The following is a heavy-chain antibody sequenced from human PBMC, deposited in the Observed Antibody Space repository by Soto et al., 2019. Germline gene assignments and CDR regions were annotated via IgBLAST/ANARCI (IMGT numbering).Heavy chain of an antibody. CDR2: IYYSGST. CDR1: GGSISSYY. CDR3: ARRDCSGGSCSFDY. J-gene: IGHJ4*02. D-gene: IGHD2-15*01. V-gene: IGHV4-59*08. Sequence: SETLSLTCTVSGGSISSYYWSWIRQPPGKGLEWIGYIYYSGSTNYNPSLKSRVTISVDTSKNQFSLKLSSVTAADTAVYYCARRDCSGGSCSFDYWGQGTLVTVSS.